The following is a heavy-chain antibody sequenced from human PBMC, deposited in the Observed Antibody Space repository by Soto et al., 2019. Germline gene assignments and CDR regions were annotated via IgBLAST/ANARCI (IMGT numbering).Heavy chain of an antibody. CDR2: IWYDGSNK. V-gene: IGHV3-33*01. J-gene: IGHJ1*01. Sequence: GGSLRLSCAASGFTFSSYGMHWVRQAPGKGLEWVAVIWYDGSNKYYADSVKGRFTISRDNSKNTLYLQMNSLRAEDTAVYYCAREDIVVVRSGTVRVAYFQHWGQGTLVTVSS. CDR3: AREDIVVVRSGTVRVAYFQH. D-gene: IGHD2-21*01. CDR1: GFTFSSYG.